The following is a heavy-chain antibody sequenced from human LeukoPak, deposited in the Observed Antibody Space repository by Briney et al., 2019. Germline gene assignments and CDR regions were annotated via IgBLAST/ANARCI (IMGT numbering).Heavy chain of an antibody. D-gene: IGHD3-22*01. V-gene: IGHV4-59*01. J-gene: IGHJ4*02. CDR1: GGSISSYY. CDR3: ARSPYYYDSSGYQY. Sequence: SETLSLTCTVSGGSISSYYWSWIRQPPGKGLEWIGYIYYSGSTNYNPSLKSRVTISVDTSKNQFSLKLSSVTAADTAMYYCARSPYYYDSSGYQYWGQGTLVTVSS. CDR2: IYYSGST.